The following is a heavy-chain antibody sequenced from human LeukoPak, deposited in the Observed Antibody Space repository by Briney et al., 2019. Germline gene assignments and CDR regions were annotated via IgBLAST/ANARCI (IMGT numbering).Heavy chain of an antibody. D-gene: IGHD6-6*01. J-gene: IGHJ4*02. CDR2: IWYDGSNK. V-gene: IGHV3-30*19. Sequence: PGGSLRLSCAASGFTFSSYGMHWVRQAPGKGLEWVAVIWYDGSNKYYTDSVKGRFTISRHNSKNTLYLQMNSLRAEDTAVYYCARSILPFNFDYWGQGTLVTVSS. CDR1: GFTFSSYG. CDR3: ARSILPFNFDY.